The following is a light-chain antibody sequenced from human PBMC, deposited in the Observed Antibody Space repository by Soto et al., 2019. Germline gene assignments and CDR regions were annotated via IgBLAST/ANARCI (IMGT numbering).Light chain of an antibody. CDR2: EAT. V-gene: IGLV2-23*01. CDR1: SSDVGSYNL. J-gene: IGLJ3*02. CDR3: QAYDYSLTAAV. Sequence: QAVLTQPPSVSGSPGQSITISCSGTSSDVGSYNLVSWYQHHPGQAPRLLIYEATKRPSGVSNRFSGSKSGNTASLTISGLQPEDEADYYCQAYDYSLTAAVFGGGTKLTVL.